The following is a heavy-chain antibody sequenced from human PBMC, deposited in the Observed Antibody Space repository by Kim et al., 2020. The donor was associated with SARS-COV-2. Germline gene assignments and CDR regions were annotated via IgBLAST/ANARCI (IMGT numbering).Heavy chain of an antibody. V-gene: IGHV4-39*01. CDR3: ASQRYYDSSGYYNY. Sequence: NPSLKSRVTMSVDTSKNQFSLNLSSVTAADTAVYYCASQRYYDSSGYYNYWGQGTLVTVSS. J-gene: IGHJ4*02. D-gene: IGHD3-22*01.